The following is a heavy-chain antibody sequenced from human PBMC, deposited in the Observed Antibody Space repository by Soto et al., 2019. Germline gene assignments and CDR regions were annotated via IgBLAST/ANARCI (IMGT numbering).Heavy chain of an antibody. V-gene: IGHV4-59*08. J-gene: IGHJ6*03. Sequence: PSETLSLTCTVSGGSISSYYWSWIRQPPGKGLEWIGYIYNSGSTNYNPSLKSRVTISVDTSKNQFSLKLYSVTAADTAVYYCARHKQYGPYYFFMDVWGKGTTLTVSS. CDR2: IYNSGST. D-gene: IGHD3-10*01. CDR3: ARHKQYGPYYFFMDV. CDR1: GGSISSYY.